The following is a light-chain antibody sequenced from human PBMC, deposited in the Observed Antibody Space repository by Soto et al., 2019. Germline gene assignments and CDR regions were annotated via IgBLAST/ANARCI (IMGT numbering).Light chain of an antibody. J-gene: IGKJ4*01. CDR2: KAS. V-gene: IGKV1-5*03. Sequence: SQMTQSHSTLSASVGDRVTITCRASQNINTWLAWYQHKPGKAPKVLIHKASSLQSGVPSRFSGTGSGTEFTLIINSLQPDDFATYYCQQYDSYPLTFGGGTKVEI. CDR1: QNINTW. CDR3: QQYDSYPLT.